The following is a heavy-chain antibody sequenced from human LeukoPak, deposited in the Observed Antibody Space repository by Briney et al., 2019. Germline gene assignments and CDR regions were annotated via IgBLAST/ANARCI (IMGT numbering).Heavy chain of an antibody. Sequence: PGKSLRLSCAASGFTFSGYPIHWVRQAPGKGLEWVAVISYDGSNKYYADSVKGRFTISRDNSKNTLYLQMNSLRAEDTAVYYCARGGSGSHSTFMGMDVWGQGTTVTVSS. J-gene: IGHJ6*02. CDR2: ISYDGSNK. D-gene: IGHD3-10*01. CDR1: GFTFSGYP. V-gene: IGHV3-30-3*01. CDR3: ARGGSGSHSTFMGMDV.